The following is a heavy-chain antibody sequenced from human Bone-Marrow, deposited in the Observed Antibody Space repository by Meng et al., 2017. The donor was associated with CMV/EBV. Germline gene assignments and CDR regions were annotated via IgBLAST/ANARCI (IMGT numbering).Heavy chain of an antibody. CDR3: ARTYCSSTSCYYYYGMAV. CDR1: GGSISSYY. D-gene: IGHD2-2*01. Sequence: SETLSLTCTVSGGSISSYYWSWIRQPPGKGLEWIGYIYYSGSTNYNPSLKSRVTISVDTSKNQFSLKLSSVTAADTAVYYCARTYCSSTSCYYYYGMAVWGQGTTVTGSS. CDR2: IYYSGST. J-gene: IGHJ6*01. V-gene: IGHV4-59*01.